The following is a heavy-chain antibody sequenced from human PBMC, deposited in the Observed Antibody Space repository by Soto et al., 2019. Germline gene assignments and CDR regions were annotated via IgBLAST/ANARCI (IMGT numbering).Heavy chain of an antibody. CDR3: VKESVAETKIDDGIDY. Sequence: GGSLRLSCAASGVTFRSYGMHWVRQAPGKGLEWVTVISNDGSNKFYADSVKGRFTISRDNSKNTLYLQMSSLRAEDTAVYYCVKESVAETKIDDGIDYWGQGTLVTVSS. CDR2: ISNDGSNK. D-gene: IGHD6-19*01. J-gene: IGHJ4*02. CDR1: GVTFRSYG. V-gene: IGHV3-30*18.